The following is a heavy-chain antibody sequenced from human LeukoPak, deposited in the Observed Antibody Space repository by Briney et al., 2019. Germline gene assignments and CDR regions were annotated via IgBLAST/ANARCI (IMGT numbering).Heavy chain of an antibody. CDR2: INPSGGST. V-gene: IGHV1-46*01. D-gene: IGHD2-21*02. CDR3: ARGVVVTAMKGYFDY. J-gene: IGHJ4*02. Sequence: ASVKVSCKASGYTFTSYYMHWVRQAPGQGLEWMGIINPSGGSTSYAQKFQGRVTMTRDTSTSTVYMELSSLRSEDTAVYYCARGVVVTAMKGYFDYWGQGTLVTLSS. CDR1: GYTFTSYY.